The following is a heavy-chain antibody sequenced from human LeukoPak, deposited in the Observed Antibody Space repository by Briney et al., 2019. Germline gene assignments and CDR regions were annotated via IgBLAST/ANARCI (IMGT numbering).Heavy chain of an antibody. Sequence: GGSLRLSCAASGFTFSTYWMTWVRQAPGKGLEWVANIKQDGSEKYYVGSVKGRFTISRDNAKNSLYLQMTSLRAEDTAVYYCARLYVGRRCFDCWGQGTLVTVSS. V-gene: IGHV3-7*01. J-gene: IGHJ4*02. CDR1: GFTFSTYW. CDR2: IKQDGSEK. D-gene: IGHD1-1*01. CDR3: ARLYVGRRCFDC.